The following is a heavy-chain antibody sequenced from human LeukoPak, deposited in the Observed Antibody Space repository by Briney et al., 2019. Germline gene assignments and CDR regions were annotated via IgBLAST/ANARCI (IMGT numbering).Heavy chain of an antibody. CDR3: VRVVYGLFDP. V-gene: IGHV6-1*01. CDR2: TYYRSKWYN. Sequence: SQTLSLTCAISGDSVSSNSAAWNWIRQSPSIGLGWLGRTYYRSKWYNDYAVSVKSRITINPDTSKNQFSLQLNSVTPEDTAVYYCVRVVYGLFDPWGQGTLVTVSS. CDR1: GDSVSSNSAA. J-gene: IGHJ5*02. D-gene: IGHD3-3*01.